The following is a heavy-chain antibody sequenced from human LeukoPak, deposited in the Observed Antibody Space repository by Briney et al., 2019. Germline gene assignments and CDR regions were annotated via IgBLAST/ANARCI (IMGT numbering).Heavy chain of an antibody. CDR2: ISYDGSNK. J-gene: IGHJ4*02. CDR1: GVTFSSYA. D-gene: IGHD2-2*01. CDR3: ARNEYQLLWGYFDY. V-gene: IGHV3-30-3*01. Sequence: PGGSLRLSCAASGVTFSSYAMHWVREAPGKGLEWVAVISYDGSNKYYADSVKGRFTISRDNSKNTLYLQMNSLRAEDTAVYYCARNEYQLLWGYFDYWGQGTLVTVSS.